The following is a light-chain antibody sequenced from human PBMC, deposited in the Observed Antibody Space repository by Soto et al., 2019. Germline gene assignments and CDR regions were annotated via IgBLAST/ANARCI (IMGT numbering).Light chain of an antibody. CDR1: SSDVGSYNL. Sequence: QSALTQPASVPGSPGQSITISCTGTSSDVGSYNLVSWYQQHPGKAPKLMIYEGSKRPSGVSNRFSGSKSGNTASLTISGLQAEDEADYYCCSYAGSGTPHVVFGGGTKLTVL. J-gene: IGLJ2*01. CDR2: EGS. V-gene: IGLV2-23*01. CDR3: CSYAGSGTPHVV.